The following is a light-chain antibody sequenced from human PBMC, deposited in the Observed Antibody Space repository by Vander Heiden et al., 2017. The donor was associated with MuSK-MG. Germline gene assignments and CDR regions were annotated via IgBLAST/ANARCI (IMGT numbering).Light chain of an antibody. CDR3: CSYAGSYTLVV. V-gene: IGLV2-11*01. CDR2: DVS. J-gene: IGLJ2*01. Sequence: QSALTQPRPVSGSPGQSVTISCTGTSSDVGGYNYVSWYHQHPGKAPKLMIYDVSKRPSGVPDRFSGSKSGNTASLTISGLQAEDEADYYCCSYAGSYTLVVFGGGTKLTVL. CDR1: SSDVGGYNY.